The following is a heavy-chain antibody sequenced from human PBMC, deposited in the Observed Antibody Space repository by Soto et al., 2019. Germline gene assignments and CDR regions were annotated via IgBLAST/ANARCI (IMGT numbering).Heavy chain of an antibody. CDR1: GDAFKSYA. J-gene: IGHJ4*02. CDR3: ARDPTNDYGDDTFDY. CDR2: IIPSYDRA. D-gene: IGHD4-17*01. Sequence: QVLLLQSGGEVKRPGSSVKVSFKASGDAFKSYAISWVRQAPGQGLEYMGGIIPSYDRAKYAQKFQGRLTVTADIYTSTVYMELSGLKSEDTAVYFCARDPTNDYGDDTFDYWGQGTKVIVSS. V-gene: IGHV1-69*06.